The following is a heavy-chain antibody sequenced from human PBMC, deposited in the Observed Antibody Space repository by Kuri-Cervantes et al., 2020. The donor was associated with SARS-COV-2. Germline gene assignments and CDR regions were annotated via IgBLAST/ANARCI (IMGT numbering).Heavy chain of an antibody. CDR1: GGSISSSSYY. CDR2: INHSGST. D-gene: IGHD3-10*01. J-gene: IGHJ4*02. CDR3: ARLAGGGY. V-gene: IGHV4-39*07. Sequence: ESLKISCTVSGGSISSSSYYWGWIRQPPGKGLEWIGEINHSGSTNYNPSLKSRVTISVDTSKNQFSLKLSSVTAADTAVYYCARLAGGGYWGRGTLVTVSS.